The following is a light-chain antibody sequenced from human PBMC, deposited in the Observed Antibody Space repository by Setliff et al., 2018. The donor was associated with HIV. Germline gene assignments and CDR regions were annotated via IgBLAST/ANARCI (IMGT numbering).Light chain of an antibody. CDR1: SSDVGNYDY. CDR2: HVN. Sequence: QSALTQPRSVSGSRGQSVTFSCTGASSDVGNYDYVSWYRQHPGKAPKLMIYHVNKRPSGVPARFSGFKSGNTASLTISGLQPEDEADYYCCSYAGSYSFVFGTGTKVTVL. V-gene: IGLV2-11*01. J-gene: IGLJ1*01. CDR3: CSYAGSYSFV.